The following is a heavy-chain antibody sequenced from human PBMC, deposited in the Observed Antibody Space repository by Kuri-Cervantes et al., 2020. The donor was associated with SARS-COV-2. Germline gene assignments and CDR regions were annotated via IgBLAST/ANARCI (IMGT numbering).Heavy chain of an antibody. J-gene: IGHJ4*02. Sequence: GESLKISCAASGFTFSSYAMHWVRQAPGKGLEWVSAISGSGGSTYYADSVKGRFTISRDNSKNTLYLQMNSLRAEDTAVYYCAKDSLLEVKFDYWGQGTLVTVSS. D-gene: IGHD1-1*01. CDR1: GFTFSSYA. V-gene: IGHV3-23*01. CDR2: ISGSGGST. CDR3: AKDSLLEVKFDY.